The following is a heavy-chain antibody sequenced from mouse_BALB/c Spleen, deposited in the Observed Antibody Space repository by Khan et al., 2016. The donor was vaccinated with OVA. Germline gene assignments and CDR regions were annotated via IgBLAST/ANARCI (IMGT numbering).Heavy chain of an antibody. CDR3: ARPLYGTLFDY. CDR1: GYTFTDYA. Sequence: QVQLKESGAELVRPGVSVKISCKGSGYTFTDYAMHWVKQSHAKSLEWIGLISTYSGDTSYNQKFRGKATMTVDKSSSTAYMELARLTSEDSASYYCARPLYGTLFDYWGQGTALTVSS. CDR2: ISTYSGDT. J-gene: IGHJ2*01. V-gene: IGHV1S137*01. D-gene: IGHD2-1*01.